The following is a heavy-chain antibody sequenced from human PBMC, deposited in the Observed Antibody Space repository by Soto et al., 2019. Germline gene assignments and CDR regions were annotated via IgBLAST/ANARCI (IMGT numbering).Heavy chain of an antibody. Sequence: QLQLQESGPGLVKPSETLSLTCTVSGGSISSRSFYWGWIRQPPGMGLEWIGSIYYSGSTDYDPSLKSRLSIPVDASTNQFSLRLSSVTAADTAVYSCASRSSYCRHTTCYEDYFDYCGQGILVTVSS. J-gene: IGHJ4*02. D-gene: IGHD2-2*01. CDR3: ASRSSYCRHTTCYEDYFDY. CDR2: IYYSGST. V-gene: IGHV4-39*01. CDR1: GGSISSRSFY.